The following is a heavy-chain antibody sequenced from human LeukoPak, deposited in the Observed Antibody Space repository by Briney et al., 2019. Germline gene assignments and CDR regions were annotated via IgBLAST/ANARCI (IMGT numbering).Heavy chain of an antibody. CDR1: GGSISSYY. Sequence: LSLTCTVSGGSISSYYWSWIRQPPGKGLEWVSYISSSGSTTYYADSVKGRFTISRDNAKNSLFLQMNSLRAEDTAVYFCARMFEFWGQGTLVTVSS. J-gene: IGHJ4*02. V-gene: IGHV3-11*04. CDR3: ARMFEF. CDR2: ISSSGSTT.